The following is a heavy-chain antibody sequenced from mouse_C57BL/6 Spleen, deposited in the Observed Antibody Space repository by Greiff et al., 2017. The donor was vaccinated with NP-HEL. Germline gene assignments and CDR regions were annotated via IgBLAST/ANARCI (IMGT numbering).Heavy chain of an antibody. D-gene: IGHD4-1*01. V-gene: IGHV5-4*01. CDR1: GFTFSSYA. Sequence: EVKVVESGGGLVKPGGSLKLSCAASGFTFSSYAMSWVRQTPEKRLEWVATISAGGSYTYYPDNVKGRFTISRDNAKNNLYLQLSHLKSEDTAMYYCARDRLGRTYAMDYWGQGTSVTVSS. CDR2: ISAGGSYT. J-gene: IGHJ4*01. CDR3: ARDRLGRTYAMDY.